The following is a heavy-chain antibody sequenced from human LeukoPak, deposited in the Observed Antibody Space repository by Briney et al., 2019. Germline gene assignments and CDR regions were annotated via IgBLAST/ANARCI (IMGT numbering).Heavy chain of an antibody. CDR3: ARVSTTVTTVDY. D-gene: IGHD4-17*01. CDR1: GYTFSGYY. Sequence: ASVKVSCKASGYTFSGYYMHWVRQAPGQGLEWMGWINPNSGGTNYAQKFQGRVTMTRDTSISTAYMELSRLRSDDTAVYYCARVSTTVTTVDYWGQGTLVTVSS. J-gene: IGHJ4*02. V-gene: IGHV1-2*02. CDR2: INPNSGGT.